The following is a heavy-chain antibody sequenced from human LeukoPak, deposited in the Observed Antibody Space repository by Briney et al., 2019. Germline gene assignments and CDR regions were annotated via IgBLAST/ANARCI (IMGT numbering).Heavy chain of an antibody. J-gene: IGHJ2*01. CDR3: ATTILSEAETIF. CDR1: GYSFIGYY. D-gene: IGHD3-9*01. V-gene: IGHV1-2*06. Sequence: ASMKVSCKTSGYSFIGYYIHWVRQAPGQGFEWMGRINPNSGGTNYAQKFQGRVTMTGDTSISTAYMELSRLRSDDTAVYYCATTILSEAETIFWGRGTLVTVSS. CDR2: INPNSGGT.